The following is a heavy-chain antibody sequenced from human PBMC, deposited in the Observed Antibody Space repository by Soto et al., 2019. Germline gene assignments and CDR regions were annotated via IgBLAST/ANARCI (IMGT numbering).Heavy chain of an antibody. CDR2: INSDGSST. V-gene: IGHV3-74*01. CDR1: GFTFSSYW. CDR3: ARDPIPLWWGPSRGMDV. Sequence: EVQLVESGGGLVQPGGSLRLSCAASGFTFSSYWMHWVRQAPGKGLVWVSRINSDGSSTSYADSVKGRFTISRDNAKNTLYLQMNSLRAEDTAVYYCARDPIPLWWGPSRGMDVWGQGTKVTVSS. D-gene: IGHD2-21*02. J-gene: IGHJ6*02.